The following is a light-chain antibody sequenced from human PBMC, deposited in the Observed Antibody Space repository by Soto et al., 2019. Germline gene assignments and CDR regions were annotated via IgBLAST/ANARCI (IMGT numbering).Light chain of an antibody. V-gene: IGLV2-18*01. CDR3: GLFASSSTYV. CDR1: SSDVGSYNR. Sequence: QSALTQPPSVSGSPGQSVTISCTGTSSDVGSYNRVSWYQQPPGTAPKLMIYEVTNRPSGVPDRFSGSKSGNTASLTISGLQAEDEADYYCGLFASSSTYVFGTGTQLTVL. CDR2: EVT. J-gene: IGLJ1*01.